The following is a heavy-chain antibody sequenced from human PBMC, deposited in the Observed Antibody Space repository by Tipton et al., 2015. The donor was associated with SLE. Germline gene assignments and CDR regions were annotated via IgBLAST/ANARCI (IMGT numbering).Heavy chain of an antibody. CDR3: TRDRTPDYYYYYMDL. CDR1: GVSISSSRYYSS. D-gene: IGHD2-15*01. CDR2: ISSTGST. V-gene: IGHV4-61*02. Sequence: TLSLTCTVSGVSISSSRYYSSWSWIRQSAGKGLEWIGRISSTGSTNYNPSLKSRVTMSVDTSENQLSLRVTSVTAADSAIYYCTRDRTPDYYYYYMDLWGKGTTVTVSS. J-gene: IGHJ6*03.